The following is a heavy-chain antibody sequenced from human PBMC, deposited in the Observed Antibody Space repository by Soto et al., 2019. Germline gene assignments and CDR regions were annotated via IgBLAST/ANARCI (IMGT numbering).Heavy chain of an antibody. CDR1: GGSVNSAGYS. J-gene: IGHJ3*02. D-gene: IGHD3-22*01. CDR2: IYHTGST. V-gene: IGHV4-30-2*01. CDR3: ARVPIYYDSSVYYHYGTIDI. Sequence: SETLSLTCAVSGGSVNSAGYSWSWIRQPPGKGLVWIGYIYHTGSTYYNPSLKSRVTISLDRSNNHFSLELSSVTAADTAVYYCARVPIYYDSSVYYHYGTIDIWGQATMVTVSS.